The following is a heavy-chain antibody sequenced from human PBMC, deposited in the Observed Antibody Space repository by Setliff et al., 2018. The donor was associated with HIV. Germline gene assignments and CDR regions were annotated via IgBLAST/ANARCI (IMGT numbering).Heavy chain of an antibody. J-gene: IGHJ4*02. CDR2: INPSGGEP. V-gene: IGHV1-46*01. CDR1: GGTLSSYA. CDR3: ARGLPDCSGGNCYPYRFDY. D-gene: IGHD2-15*01. Sequence: ASVKVSCKASGGTLSSYAISWVRQAPGQGLEWMGMINPSGGEPSYAQRFQGRVTMTRDTSASTAYMELSSLRSDDTAVYYCARGLPDCSGGNCYPYRFDYWGQGTLVTVSS.